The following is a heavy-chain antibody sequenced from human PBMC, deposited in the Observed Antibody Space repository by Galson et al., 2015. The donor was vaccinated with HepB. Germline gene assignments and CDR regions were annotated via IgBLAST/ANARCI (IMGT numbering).Heavy chain of an antibody. CDR3: ARELGCSGGTCYGAFHI. CDR1: GFTLNSYG. D-gene: IGHD2-15*01. CDR2: IYSDGSNK. J-gene: IGHJ3*02. Sequence: SLRLSCAASGFTLNSYGVHWVRQAPGKGLEWVAIIYSDGSNKYYVDSVKGRFTISRDNSKNTLYLQMNSLRAEDTAVYYCARELGCSGGTCYGAFHIWGQGTMVTVSS. V-gene: IGHV3-33*01.